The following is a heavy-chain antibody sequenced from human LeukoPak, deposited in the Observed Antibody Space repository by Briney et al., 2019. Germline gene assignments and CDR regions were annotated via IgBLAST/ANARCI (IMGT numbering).Heavy chain of an antibody. D-gene: IGHD5-18*01. V-gene: IGHV4-59*01. Sequence: SETLSLTCTVSGGSISSYYWSWIRQPPGKGLEWIGYIYYSGSTHYNPSLKSRVTISVDTSKKQFSLKLRSVTAADTAVYYCARENGYRYDYWGQGTLVTVSS. J-gene: IGHJ4*02. CDR3: ARENGYRYDY. CDR1: GGSISSYY. CDR2: IYYSGST.